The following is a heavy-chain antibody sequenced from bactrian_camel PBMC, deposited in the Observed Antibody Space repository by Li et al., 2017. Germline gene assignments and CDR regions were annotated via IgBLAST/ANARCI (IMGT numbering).Heavy chain of an antibody. CDR3: ATSSTWTVRFFY. J-gene: IGHJ4*01. V-gene: IGHV3-2*01. D-gene: IGHD6*01. CDR2: IPKDGYNA. Sequence: HVQLVESGGALVQPGGSLRLSCAASGLTFSSHYIAWVRQAPGKGLEWVASIPKDGYNAVYADTVKGRFTISRDNAKNNVYLQLNNLKHEDTALYFCATSSTWTVRFFYWGQGTQVTVS. CDR1: GLTFSSHY.